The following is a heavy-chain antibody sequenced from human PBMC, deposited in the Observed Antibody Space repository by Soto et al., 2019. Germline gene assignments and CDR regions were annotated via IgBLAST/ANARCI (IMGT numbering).Heavy chain of an antibody. J-gene: IGHJ5*02. Sequence: SYTLSLACTFSGGSIISYYWSWILQPAGKGLEWIGRIYTSGSTNYNPSLKSRVTMSVDTSKNQFSLKLSSVTAADTAVYYCATLQREWYSSSSGLGWFDPWGQGTLVTVSS. V-gene: IGHV4-4*07. CDR3: ATLQREWYSSSSGLGWFDP. D-gene: IGHD6-6*01. CDR2: IYTSGST. CDR1: GGSIISYY.